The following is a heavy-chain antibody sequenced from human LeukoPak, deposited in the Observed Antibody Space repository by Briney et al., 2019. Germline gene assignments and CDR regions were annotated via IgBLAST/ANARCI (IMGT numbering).Heavy chain of an antibody. V-gene: IGHV1-2*02. J-gene: IGHJ6*03. CDR3: ARDSYYGSGSYHPKYYYYYYMDV. CDR1: GGTFSSYA. CDR2: INPNSGGT. Sequence: ASVKVSCKASGGTFSSYAISWVRQAPGQGLEWMGWINPNSGGTNYAQKFQGRVTMTRNTSISTAYMELSRLRSDDTAVYYCARDSYYGSGSYHPKYYYYYYMDVWGKGTTVTVSS. D-gene: IGHD3-10*01.